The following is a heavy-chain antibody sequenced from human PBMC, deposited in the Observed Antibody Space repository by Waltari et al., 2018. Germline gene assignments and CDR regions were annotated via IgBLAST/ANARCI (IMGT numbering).Heavy chain of an antibody. D-gene: IGHD2-15*01. CDR3: ARDYCSGGSCYPDAFDI. V-gene: IGHV3-7*01. J-gene: IGHJ3*02. Sequence: EVQLVESGGGLVQPGGSLRLSCAASGFTFSSYWMSWVRQAPGKGLEWVANIKQDGSEKYHVNSVKGRFTIARDNAKNSLYLQMNSLRAEDTAVYYCARDYCSGGSCYPDAFDIWGQGTMVTGSS. CDR1: GFTFSSYW. CDR2: IKQDGSEK.